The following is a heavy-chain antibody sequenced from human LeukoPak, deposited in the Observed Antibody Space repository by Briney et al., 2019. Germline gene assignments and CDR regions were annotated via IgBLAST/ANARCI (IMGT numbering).Heavy chain of an antibody. CDR2: IKQDGSEK. Sequence: AGGSLRLSCAASGFTFSSYWMSWVRQAPGKGLEWVANIKQDGSEKYYVDSVKGRFTISRDNAKNSLYLQMNSLRAEDTAVYYCAREVVWYAGFLGFFDYWGQGTLVTVSS. CDR3: AREVVWYAGFLGFFDY. D-gene: IGHD3-10*01. CDR1: GFTFSSYW. V-gene: IGHV3-7*01. J-gene: IGHJ4*02.